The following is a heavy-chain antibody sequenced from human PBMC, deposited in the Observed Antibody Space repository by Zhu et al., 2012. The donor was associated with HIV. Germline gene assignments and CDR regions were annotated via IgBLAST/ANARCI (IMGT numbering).Heavy chain of an antibody. CDR3: ASGIAVAPXIAMDV. J-gene: IGHJ6*02. CDR1: GYSISSGYF. Sequence: QVQLQESGPGLVKPSETLSLTCAVSGYSISSGYFWGWIRQPPGKGLEWIGTIYHSGSTYYNPSLKSRVTISVDTSKNQFSLKLISVTAADTAVYYCASGIAVAPXIAMDVWSQGPRSPSP. D-gene: IGHD6-19*01. V-gene: IGHV4-38-2*01. CDR2: IYHSGST.